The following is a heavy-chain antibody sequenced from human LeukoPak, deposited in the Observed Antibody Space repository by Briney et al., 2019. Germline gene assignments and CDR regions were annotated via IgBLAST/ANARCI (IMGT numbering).Heavy chain of an antibody. CDR3: ARHRPGGSPWPPDYYYYMDV. CDR2: IIPIFGTA. CDR1: GGTFSSYA. J-gene: IGHJ6*03. D-gene: IGHD3-16*01. V-gene: IGHV1-69*05. Sequence: GSSVKVSCKASGGTFSSYAISWVRQAPGQGLEWMGRIIPIFGTANYAQKFQGRVTITTDESTSTAYMELSSLRSGDTAVYYCARHRPGGSPWPPDYYYYMDVWGKGTTVTVSS.